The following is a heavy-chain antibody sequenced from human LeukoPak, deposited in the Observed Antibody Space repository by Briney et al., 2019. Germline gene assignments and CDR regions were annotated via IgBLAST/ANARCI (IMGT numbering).Heavy chain of an antibody. CDR3: ARVKRNYYDSSGPIDY. Sequence: SETLSLTCTVSGGSISRGSYYWSWIRQPAGKGLEWIGRIYTSGSTNYNPSLKSRVTISVDTSKNQFSLKLSSVTAADTAVYYCARVKRNYYDSSGPIDYWGQGTLVTVSS. V-gene: IGHV4-61*02. CDR1: GGSISRGSYY. CDR2: IYTSGST. D-gene: IGHD3-22*01. J-gene: IGHJ4*02.